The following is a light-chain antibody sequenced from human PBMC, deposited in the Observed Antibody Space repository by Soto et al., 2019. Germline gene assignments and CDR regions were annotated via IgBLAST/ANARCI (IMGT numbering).Light chain of an antibody. Sequence: MVVNKSVVTIFRSQGDRATXSCRASQSVSSYLAWYQQKPGQSPRLLIYHASNRATGIRARSSGSGSGTELTLTISCLQPDDFAPYYCQHYSSYSEPFGEGTVADIK. V-gene: IGKV3-11*01. CDR3: QHYSSYSEP. CDR1: QSVSSY. CDR2: HAS. J-gene: IGKJ1*01.